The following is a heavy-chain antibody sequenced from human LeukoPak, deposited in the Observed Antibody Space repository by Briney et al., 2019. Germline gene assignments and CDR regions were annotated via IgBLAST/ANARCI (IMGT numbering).Heavy chain of an antibody. V-gene: IGHV3-74*01. CDR2: TIPMGGTT. D-gene: IGHD6-13*01. CDR3: ARGPSSNWSGLDF. Sequence: PGGSRRPSWPASGCSFSGHWMHWARQLPGKGLGWVSRTIPMGGTTSYADSGKGRFTVSRANAKNTLYLKVNNLRAEDTAVYYCARGPSSNWSGLDFWGQGTLLTVSS. CDR1: GCSFSGHW. J-gene: IGHJ4*02.